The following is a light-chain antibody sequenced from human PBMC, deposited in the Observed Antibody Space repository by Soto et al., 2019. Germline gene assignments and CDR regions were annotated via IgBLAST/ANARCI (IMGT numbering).Light chain of an antibody. Sequence: EVVLTQSPGTLSLSRGERATLSCRASERIYSAYLGWYQQKPGQAPRLLIYDASNRATGIPARFSGSGSGTDFTLTISSLEPEDFAVYYCQQRSNWLLAFGQGTKVDIK. J-gene: IGKJ1*01. V-gene: IGKV3-11*01. CDR1: ERIYSAY. CDR3: QQRSNWLLA. CDR2: DAS.